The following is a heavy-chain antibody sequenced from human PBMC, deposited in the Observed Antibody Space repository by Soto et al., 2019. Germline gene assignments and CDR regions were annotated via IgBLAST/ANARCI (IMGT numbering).Heavy chain of an antibody. Sequence: EVQLVESGGGLVQPGGSLRLSCAASGFTFSSYWMSWVRQAPGKGLEWVSAISWNSGTIAYADSVKGRFTISRDNAKNSLYLQMNSLRSEDTALYYCAKDREGSSGWYGMDVWGQGTTVTVAS. D-gene: IGHD3-22*01. J-gene: IGHJ6*02. CDR1: GFTFSSYW. CDR3: AKDREGSSGWYGMDV. V-gene: IGHV3-9*01. CDR2: ISWNSGTI.